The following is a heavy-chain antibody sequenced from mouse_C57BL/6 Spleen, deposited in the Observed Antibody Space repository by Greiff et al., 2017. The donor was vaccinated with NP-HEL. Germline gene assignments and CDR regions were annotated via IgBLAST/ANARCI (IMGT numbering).Heavy chain of an antibody. D-gene: IGHD2-4*01. CDR1: GFTFTDYY. V-gene: IGHV7-3*01. CDR3: ARVYDYDDGPYAMDY. Sequence: EVKLVESGGGLVQPGGSLSLSCAASGFTFTDYYMSWVRQPPGKALEWLGFIRNKANGYTTEYSASVKGRFTISRDNSQSILYLQMNALRAEDSATYYCARVYDYDDGPYAMDYWGQGTSVTVSS. CDR2: IRNKANGYTT. J-gene: IGHJ4*01.